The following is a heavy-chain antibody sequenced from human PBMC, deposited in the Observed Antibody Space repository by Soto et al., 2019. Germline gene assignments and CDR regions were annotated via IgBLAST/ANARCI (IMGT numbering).Heavy chain of an antibody. V-gene: IGHV1-2*04. CDR1: GYTFTGYY. CDR2: INPNSGGT. CDR3: ARDRSRSRGLDYYDGMDV. Sequence: ASVKVSCKASGYTFTGYYLHWVRPAPGQVLEWMGWINPNSGGTNYAQKFQGWVTMTRDTSISTAYMELSRLRSDDTAVYYCARDRSRSRGLDYYDGMDVWGQGTTVTAP. D-gene: IGHD1-26*01. J-gene: IGHJ6*02.